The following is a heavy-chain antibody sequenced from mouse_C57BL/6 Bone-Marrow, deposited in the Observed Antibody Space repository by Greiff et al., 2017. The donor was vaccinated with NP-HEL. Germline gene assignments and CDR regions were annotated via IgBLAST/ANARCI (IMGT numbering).Heavy chain of an antibody. CDR2: IYPRSGNT. J-gene: IGHJ4*01. CDR1: GYTFTSYG. Sequence: VQLVESGAELARPGASVKLSCKASGYTFTSYGISWVKQRPGQGLEWIGEIYPRSGNTYYNEKFKGKATLTADKSSSTAYMELRSLTSEDSAVYFCARSALNYYGSSCYYYAMDYWGQGTSVTVSS. CDR3: ARSALNYYGSSCYYYAMDY. V-gene: IGHV1-81*01. D-gene: IGHD1-1*01.